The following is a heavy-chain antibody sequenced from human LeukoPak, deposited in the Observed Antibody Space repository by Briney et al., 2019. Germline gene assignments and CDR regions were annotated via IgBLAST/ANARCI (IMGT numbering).Heavy chain of an antibody. Sequence: SETLSLTCTVSGGSISSYYWSWIRQPAGKGLEWIGRIYTSGSTNYNPSLKSRVTMSVDTSKNQFSLKLSSVTAADTAVYYCARGGISSWYDDAFDIWGQGTMVTVSS. J-gene: IGHJ3*02. CDR3: ARGGISSWYDDAFDI. CDR2: IYTSGST. D-gene: IGHD6-13*01. V-gene: IGHV4-4*07. CDR1: GGSISSYY.